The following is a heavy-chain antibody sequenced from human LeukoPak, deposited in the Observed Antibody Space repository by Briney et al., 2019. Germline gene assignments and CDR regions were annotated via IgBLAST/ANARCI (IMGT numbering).Heavy chain of an antibody. D-gene: IGHD3-22*01. CDR1: GGSISSSSYY. CDR3: ATSASSGYYDY. CDR2: IHYSGST. Sequence: TTSETLSLTCTVSGGSISSSSYYWGWIRQPPGKGLEWIGSIHYSGSTYYNPSLKSRVTISVDTSKNQFSLKLSSVTAADTAVYYCATSASSGYYDYWGQGTLVTVSS. V-gene: IGHV4-39*01. J-gene: IGHJ4*02.